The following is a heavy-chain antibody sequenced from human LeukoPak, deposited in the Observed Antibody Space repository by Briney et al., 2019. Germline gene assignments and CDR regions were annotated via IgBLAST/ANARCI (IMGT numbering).Heavy chain of an antibody. J-gene: IGHJ4*02. CDR1: GYTFTGYY. D-gene: IGHD3-22*01. CDR3: ARVDYYDSSGYPYFDY. V-gene: IGHV1-2*02. Sequence: GASVKVSCKASGYTFTGYYMHWVRQAPGQGLEWMGWINPNSGGTNYAQKFQGRVTMTRDTSISTAYMELSRLRSDDTAVYYCARVDYYDSSGYPYFDYWGQGTLVTVSS. CDR2: INPNSGGT.